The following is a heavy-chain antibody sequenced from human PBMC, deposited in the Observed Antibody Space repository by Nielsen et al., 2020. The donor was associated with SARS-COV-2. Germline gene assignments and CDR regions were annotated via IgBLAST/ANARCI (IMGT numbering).Heavy chain of an antibody. Sequence: GESLKISCAASGFTFSSYAMHWVRQAPGKGLEWVAVISYDGSNKYYADSVKGRFTISRDNAKNSLYLQMNSLRAEDTAVYYCAGSRGIAARLYYYYYYGMDVWGQGTTVTVSS. CDR1: GFTFSSYA. V-gene: IGHV3-30*04. J-gene: IGHJ6*02. CDR2: ISYDGSNK. CDR3: AGSRGIAARLYYYYYYGMDV. D-gene: IGHD6-6*01.